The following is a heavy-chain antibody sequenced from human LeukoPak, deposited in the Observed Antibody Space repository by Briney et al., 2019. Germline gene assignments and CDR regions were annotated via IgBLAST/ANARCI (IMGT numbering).Heavy chain of an antibody. J-gene: IGHJ5*02. CDR2: ISGSGGST. Sequence: PGGSLRLSCAASGFTFSSYAMSWVRQAPGKGLEWVSAISGSGGSTYYADSVKGRFTISRDNSKNTLYLQMNSLRAEDTAVSYCAREKVSGWENNWFDPWGQGTLVTVSS. CDR3: AREKVSGWENNWFDP. V-gene: IGHV3-23*01. D-gene: IGHD6-19*01. CDR1: GFTFSSYA.